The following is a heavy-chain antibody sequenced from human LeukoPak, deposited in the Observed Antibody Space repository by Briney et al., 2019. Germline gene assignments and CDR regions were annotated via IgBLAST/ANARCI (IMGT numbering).Heavy chain of an antibody. V-gene: IGHV3-7*01. Sequence: GSLRLSCAASGFTFSCYWMSWVRQAPGKGLEWVANIKQDGSEKYYVDSVEGRFTISRDNAKNSLYLQMNSLRAEDTAVYYCRLSYSFDYWGQGTLVTVSS. CDR1: GFTFSCYW. CDR3: RLSYSFDY. CDR2: IKQDGSEK. D-gene: IGHD2/OR15-2a*01. J-gene: IGHJ4*02.